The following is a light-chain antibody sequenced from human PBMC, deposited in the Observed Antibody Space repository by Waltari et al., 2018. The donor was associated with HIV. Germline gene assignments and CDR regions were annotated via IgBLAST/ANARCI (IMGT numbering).Light chain of an antibody. CDR3: ATWDDSLNGV. CDR1: TSNIANNA. CDR2: MNN. J-gene: IGLJ3*02. V-gene: IGLV1-44*01. Sequence: HSVLTQPPSASGTPGQTVNISCSGNTSNIANNAVTWYQHFPGSAPKLLIYMNNYRPSGVPDRFAGSRSGTSASLTISGLQIEDEAQYYCATWDDSLNGVFGAGTRLTVL.